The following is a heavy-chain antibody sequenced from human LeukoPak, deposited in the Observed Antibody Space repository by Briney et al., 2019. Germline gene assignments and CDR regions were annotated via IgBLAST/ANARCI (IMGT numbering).Heavy chain of an antibody. CDR3: ARVGTRMVTIVAPYYMDV. J-gene: IGHJ6*03. Sequence: GGSLRLSCAASGFTFSSYSLNWVRQAPGKGLEWVSSISGSSIYIYYADSVKGRFTISRDNAQNSLYLQMNSLRAEDTAVYYCARVGTRMVTIVAPYYMDVWGKGTTVTVSS. V-gene: IGHV3-21*01. D-gene: IGHD5-24*01. CDR2: ISGSSIYI. CDR1: GFTFSSYS.